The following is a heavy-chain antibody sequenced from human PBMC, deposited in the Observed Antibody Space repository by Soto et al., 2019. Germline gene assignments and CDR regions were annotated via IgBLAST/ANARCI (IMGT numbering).Heavy chain of an antibody. CDR2: IRYDGSKK. D-gene: IGHD3-9*01. CDR3: ARDQARESDVLTP. CDR1: GFTFSNFG. J-gene: IGHJ4*02. Sequence: WGSLRLSCVASGFTFSNFGMHWVRQAPGKGLEWVAVIRYDGSKKYFADSVKGRFSISRDNSKNTLFLQMNSLRVEDSALYYCARDQARESDVLTPWGQGXLVTVSS. V-gene: IGHV3-33*01.